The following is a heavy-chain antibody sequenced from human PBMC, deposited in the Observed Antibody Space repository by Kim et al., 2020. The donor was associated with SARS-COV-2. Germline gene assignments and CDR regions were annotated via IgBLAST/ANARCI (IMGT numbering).Heavy chain of an antibody. D-gene: IGHD2-2*01. CDR3: ARLARYQLLGYYYGMDV. Sequence: LKSRVAISVDTAKNQFSLKLSSVTAADTAVYYCARLARYQLLGYYYGMDVWGQGTTVTVSS. J-gene: IGHJ6*02. V-gene: IGHV4-34*01.